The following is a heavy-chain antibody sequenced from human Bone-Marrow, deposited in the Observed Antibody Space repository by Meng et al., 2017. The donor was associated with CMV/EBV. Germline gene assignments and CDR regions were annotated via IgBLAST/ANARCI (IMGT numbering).Heavy chain of an antibody. CDR2: ISGSGGST. Sequence: GESLKISCAASGFTFSSYAMSWVRQAPGKGLEWVSAISGSGGSTYYADSVKGRFTISRDNSKNTLYLQMNSLRAEDTAVYYCARDRSSGWGFDAFDIWGQGTMVTVSS. CDR3: ARDRSSGWGFDAFDI. V-gene: IGHV3-23*01. CDR1: GFTFSSYA. D-gene: IGHD6-19*01. J-gene: IGHJ3*02.